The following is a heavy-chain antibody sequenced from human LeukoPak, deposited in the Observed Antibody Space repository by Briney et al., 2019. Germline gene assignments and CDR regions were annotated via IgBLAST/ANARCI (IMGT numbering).Heavy chain of an antibody. D-gene: IGHD1-26*01. CDR1: RFTTFMFNRCS. CDR3: AKWDENFYYMDV. V-gene: IGHV3-23*01. CDR2: ISVSGGGT. Sequence: GGSLRLSCAASRFTTFMFNRCSVSSVRQAPGKGLEWVSSISVSGGGTHYTNSVRGRFIVSRGKSKDTAFLQMNGLRVDDTAIYYCAKWDENFYYMDVWGQGTTVTVSS. J-gene: IGHJ6*03.